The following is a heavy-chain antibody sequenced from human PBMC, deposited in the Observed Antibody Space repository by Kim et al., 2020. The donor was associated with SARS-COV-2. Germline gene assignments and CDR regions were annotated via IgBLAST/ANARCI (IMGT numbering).Heavy chain of an antibody. Sequence: NYYPSLKSRVPISVDTSKTQSSLKLSSVTAADTAVYYCARGGKWEPSFDYWGLGSLVTVSS. CDR3: ARGGKWEPSFDY. J-gene: IGHJ4*02. V-gene: IGHV4-34*01. D-gene: IGHD1-26*01.